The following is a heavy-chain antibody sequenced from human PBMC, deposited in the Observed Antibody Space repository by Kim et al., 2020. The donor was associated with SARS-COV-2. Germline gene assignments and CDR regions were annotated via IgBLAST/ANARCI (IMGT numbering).Heavy chain of an antibody. J-gene: IGHJ3*02. CDR3: ARAGRITMIVVVEGGAFDI. V-gene: IGHV3-21*01. CDR2: ISSSSSYI. D-gene: IGHD3-22*01. Sequence: GGSLRLSCAASGFTFSSYSMNWVRQAPGKGLEWVSSISSSSSYIYYADSVKCRFTISRDNAKNSLYLQMNSLRAEDTAVYYCARAGRITMIVVVEGGAFDIWGQGTMVTVSS. CDR1: GFTFSSYS.